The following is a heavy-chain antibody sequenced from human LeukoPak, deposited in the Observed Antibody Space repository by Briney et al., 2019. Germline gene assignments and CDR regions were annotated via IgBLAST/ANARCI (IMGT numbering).Heavy chain of an antibody. CDR1: GFSFSNAW. CDR3: ATDLSSYCSGGYCFLSY. J-gene: IGHJ4*02. D-gene: IGHD2-15*01. CDR2: XXXXTDGGTI. V-gene: IGHV3-15*01. Sequence: PGGSLRLSCAASGFSFSNAWMSXVRQAPGKGLXXXXXXXXXTDGGTIDYAAPVKGXFTISRDDSKNTLYLQMNSLTTEDTAVYYCATDLSSYCSGGYCFLSYWGQGSLVTVSS.